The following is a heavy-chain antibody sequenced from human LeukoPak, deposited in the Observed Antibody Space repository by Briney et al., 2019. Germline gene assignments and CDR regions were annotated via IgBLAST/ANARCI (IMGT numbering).Heavy chain of an antibody. CDR1: GFTFSDYY. V-gene: IGHV3-11*01. D-gene: IGHD6-19*01. Sequence: GGSLRLSCAASGFTFSDYYMSWIRQAPGKGLDWVSYISSSGSTIYYADSVKGRFTISRDNAKNSLYLQMNSLRAEDTAVYYCARGSSGWRGNYYYYYMDVWGKGTTVTVSS. CDR3: ARGSSGWRGNYYYYYMDV. J-gene: IGHJ6*03. CDR2: ISSSGSTI.